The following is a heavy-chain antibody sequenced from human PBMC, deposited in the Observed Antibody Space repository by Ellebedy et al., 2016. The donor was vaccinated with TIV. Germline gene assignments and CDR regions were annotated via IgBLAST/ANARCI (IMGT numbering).Heavy chain of an antibody. V-gene: IGHV3-30*18. CDR2: ISYDGSNK. Sequence: GESLKISXVASGFRFSSYGMHWVRQAPGKGLEWVAVISYDGSNKRYADSVKGRFTISRDRFNNTVYLQMNSLRVEDTAVYYCAKEVGSTVQLWGYMDVWGKGTTVTVSS. D-gene: IGHD5-18*01. CDR1: GFRFSSYG. J-gene: IGHJ6*03. CDR3: AKEVGSTVQLWGYMDV.